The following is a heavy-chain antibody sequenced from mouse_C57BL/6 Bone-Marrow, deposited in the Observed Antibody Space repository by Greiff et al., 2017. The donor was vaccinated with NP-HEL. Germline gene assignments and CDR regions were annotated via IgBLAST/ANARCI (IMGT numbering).Heavy chain of an antibody. CDR2: IRNKANNHAT. V-gene: IGHV6-6*01. CDR3: TTVVATGYCDV. CDR1: GFTFSDAW. D-gene: IGHD1-1*01. Sequence: EVNLVESGGGLVQPGGSMKLSCAASGFTFSDAWMDWVRQSPEKGLEWVAEIRNKANNHATYYAESVKGRFTISRDDSKSSVYLQMNSLRAEDTGIYYCTTVVATGYCDVWGTGTTVTVSS. J-gene: IGHJ1*03.